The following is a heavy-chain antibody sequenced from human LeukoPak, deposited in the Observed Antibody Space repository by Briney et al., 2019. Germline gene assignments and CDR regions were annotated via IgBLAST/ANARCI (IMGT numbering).Heavy chain of an antibody. CDR2: VHYSGST. J-gene: IGHJ4*02. CDR1: GVSIFSSY. V-gene: IGHV4-59*12. D-gene: IGHD3-22*01. Sequence: TSETLSLTCTVSGVSIFSSYWNWVRQPPGKGLEWIGYVHYSGSTNYNPSLKSRVTISVDTSKNQFSLKLSSVTAADTAVYYCARGLGYYDSSGYYYDYWGQGTLVTVSS. CDR3: ARGLGYYDSSGYYYDY.